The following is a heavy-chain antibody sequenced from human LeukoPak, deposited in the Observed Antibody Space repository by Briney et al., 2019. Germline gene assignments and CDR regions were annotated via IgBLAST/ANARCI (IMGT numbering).Heavy chain of an antibody. CDR3: ARTNQISETAFDI. V-gene: IGHV4-59*01. Sequence: PSETLSLTCSVSSGSINNYYWSWIRQTPGKGLEWIGYILSSGGTNYNPSVKSRVTITVDTSKNQFSLKLYSVTAADTAVYYCARTNQISETAFDIWGPGSVVIVTS. CDR1: SGSINNYY. CDR2: ILSSGGT. D-gene: IGHD1-14*01. J-gene: IGHJ3*02.